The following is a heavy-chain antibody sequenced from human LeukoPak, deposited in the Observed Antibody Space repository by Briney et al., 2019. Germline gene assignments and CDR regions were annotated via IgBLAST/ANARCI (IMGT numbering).Heavy chain of an antibody. J-gene: IGHJ4*02. V-gene: IGHV3-23*01. CDR1: GFTFSSYA. Sequence: GGSLRLSCVVSGFTFSSYAMSWVRQAPGKGLEWVSAISGSGGSTYYADSVKGRFTISRDNSKNTLYLQMNSLRAEDTAVYYCAKDFARDSSGYYGHWGQGTLVTVSS. D-gene: IGHD3-22*01. CDR3: AKDFARDSSGYYGH. CDR2: ISGSGGST.